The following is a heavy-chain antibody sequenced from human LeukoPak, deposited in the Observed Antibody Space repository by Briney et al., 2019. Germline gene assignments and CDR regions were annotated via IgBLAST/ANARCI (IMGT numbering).Heavy chain of an antibody. V-gene: IGHV1-69*05. CDR2: IIPIFGTA. Sequence: GASVKVSCKASGGTFSSYAISWVRQAPGQGLEWMGGIIPIFGTANYAQKFQGRVTIATDESTSTAYMELSSLRSEDTAVYYCARDLHQGPYSSSSYPGYMDVWGKGTTVTVSS. CDR3: ARDLHQGPYSSSSYPGYMDV. D-gene: IGHD6-6*01. CDR1: GGTFSSYA. J-gene: IGHJ6*03.